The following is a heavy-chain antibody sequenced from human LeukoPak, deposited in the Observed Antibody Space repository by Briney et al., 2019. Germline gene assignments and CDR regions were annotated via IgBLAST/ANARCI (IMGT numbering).Heavy chain of an antibody. D-gene: IGHD2/OR15-2a*01. V-gene: IGHV3-23*01. CDR3: AKGRIGFDP. CDR2: ISGSGGST. J-gene: IGHJ5*02. Sequence: PGGSLRLSCATSGFTFSTYGMSWVRQAPGKGLEWVAGISGSGGSTYHADSVKGRFTISRDISKNTLYLQMNSLRAEDTAVYYCAKGRIGFDPWGQGTLVTVSS. CDR1: GFTFSTYG.